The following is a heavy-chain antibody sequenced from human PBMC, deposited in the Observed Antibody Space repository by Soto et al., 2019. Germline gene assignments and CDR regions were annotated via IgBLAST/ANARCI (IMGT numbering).Heavy chain of an antibody. CDR2: IFPSGST. CDR3: ARAAPFDP. J-gene: IGHJ5*02. Sequence: QLQLQESGSGLVKPSQTLSLTCAVSGGSISSGGYSWSWIRQPPGKGLEWIGYIFPSGSTYYNPSLKSRVTISVDRSKNQFSLILSSVTAADTAVYFCARAAPFDPWGQGTLVTVSS. V-gene: IGHV4-30-2*01. CDR1: GGSISSGGYS.